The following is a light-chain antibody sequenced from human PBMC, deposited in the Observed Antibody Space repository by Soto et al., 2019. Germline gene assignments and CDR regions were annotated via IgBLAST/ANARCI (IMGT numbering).Light chain of an antibody. CDR2: GAS. V-gene: IGKV3D-15*01. Sequence: EIVLTQSPGTLSLSPGERATLSCRASQSVGKYLAWYQQKPGQAPRLLIYGASTRATGIPDRFSGSGSGTEFTLTISSLQSEDFAVYSCQQYNNWPLTFGQGTKVDIK. CDR1: QSVGKY. J-gene: IGKJ1*01. CDR3: QQYNNWPLT.